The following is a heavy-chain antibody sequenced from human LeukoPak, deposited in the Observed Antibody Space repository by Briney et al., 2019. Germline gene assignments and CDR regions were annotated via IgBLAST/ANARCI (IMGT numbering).Heavy chain of an antibody. CDR3: AKWMVRRDFWSGAFDI. CDR2: ISGSGYNS. Sequence: GGSLRLSCAASGFTFSSYAMTWVRQAPGKGLEWVSAISGSGYNSYYADSVRGRFTISRDNSKNTLFLQMNSLRGEDTAIYYCAKWMVRRDFWSGAFDIWGQGTMVTV. D-gene: IGHD3-3*01. V-gene: IGHV3-23*01. CDR1: GFTFSSYA. J-gene: IGHJ3*02.